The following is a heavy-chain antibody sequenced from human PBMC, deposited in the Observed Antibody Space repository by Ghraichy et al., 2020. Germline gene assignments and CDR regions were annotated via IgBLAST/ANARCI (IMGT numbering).Heavy chain of an antibody. CDR1: GFTFSNYW. CDR3: AREKAASSGNYFYYYGMDV. D-gene: IGHD3-22*01. J-gene: IGHJ6*02. V-gene: IGHV3-7*01. CDR2: IKQDGSEI. Sequence: GGSLRLSCAASGFTFSNYWMSWVRQAPGKGLEWVANIKQDGSEIHYVDSLKGRFTISRDNAKNSLFLQMNSLRAEDTGVYYCAREKAASSGNYFYYYGMDVWRQGATVTVSS.